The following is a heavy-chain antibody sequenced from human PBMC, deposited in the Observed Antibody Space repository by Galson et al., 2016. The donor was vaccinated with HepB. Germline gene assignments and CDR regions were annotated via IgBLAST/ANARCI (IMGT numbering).Heavy chain of an antibody. V-gene: IGHV3-23*01. CDR3: AKSVLEYDILTGYNRRGADY. CDR2: SGSGGPT. J-gene: IGHJ4*02. CDR1: GFTFSSYA. D-gene: IGHD3-9*01. Sequence: SLRLSCAASGFTFSSYAMSWVRQAPGKGLEWVSSSGSGGPTYYADSAKGRFTISRDNSKNTLFLQMHSLRADDTAVYYCAKSVLEYDILTGYNRRGADYWGQGTLVTVSS.